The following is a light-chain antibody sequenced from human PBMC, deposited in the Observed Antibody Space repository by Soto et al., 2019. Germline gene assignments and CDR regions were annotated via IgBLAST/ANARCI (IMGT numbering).Light chain of an antibody. Sequence: QSVLTQPPSASGTPGQRVTFSCSGSNSNIGTNTVNWYQQLPGTAPKLLIYDNNKRPSGVPGRFSDSKSGTSASLAISGLQSEDEADYYCASWDDNLNGVVFGGGTKLTVL. V-gene: IGLV1-44*01. J-gene: IGLJ2*01. CDR3: ASWDDNLNGVV. CDR2: DNN. CDR1: NSNIGTNT.